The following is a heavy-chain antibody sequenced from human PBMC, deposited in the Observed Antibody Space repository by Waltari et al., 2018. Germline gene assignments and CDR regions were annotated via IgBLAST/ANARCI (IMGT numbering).Heavy chain of an antibody. CDR3: AKEGARERRGSFDY. CDR2: SRGRGGST. J-gene: IGHJ4*02. CDR1: GFTFSSYA. D-gene: IGHD1-26*01. V-gene: IGHV3-23*01. Sequence: EVQLLESGGGLVQPGGSLRLSCAASGFTFSSYAMSWVRQAPGKGLGGVSASRGRGGSTYDADAVKGRFTISRDKSKNTLYLQMNSLRAEDTAVYYCAKEGARERRGSFDYWGQGTLVTVSS.